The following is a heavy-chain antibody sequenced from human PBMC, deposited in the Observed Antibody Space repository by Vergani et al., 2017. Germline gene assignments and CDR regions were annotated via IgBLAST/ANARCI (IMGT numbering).Heavy chain of an antibody. CDR1: GYTFTSYY. V-gene: IGHV1-46*01. D-gene: IGHD2-2*01. CDR3: ARAPCSSTSCYYYYYYMDV. J-gene: IGHJ6*03. Sequence: QVQLVQSGAEVKKPGASVKVSCKASGYTFTSYYMHWVRQAPGQGLEWMGIINPSGGSTSYAQKFQGRVTMTRDTSTSTVYMELSSLRSEDTAVYYCARAPCSSTSCYYYYYYMDVWGKGTTVTVSS. CDR2: INPSGGST.